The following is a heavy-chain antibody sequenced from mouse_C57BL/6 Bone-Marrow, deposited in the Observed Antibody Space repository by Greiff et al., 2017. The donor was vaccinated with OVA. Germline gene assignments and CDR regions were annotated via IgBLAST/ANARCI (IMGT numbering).Heavy chain of an antibody. Sequence: EVKLMESGGGLVQPGGSLKLSCAASGFTFSDYYMYWVRQTPEKRLEWVAYISNGGGSTYYPDTVKGRFTISRDNAKHTLYLQMSRLKSEDTAMYYCARREITTRAYFDYWGQGTTLTVAS. J-gene: IGHJ2*01. CDR1: GFTFSDYY. V-gene: IGHV5-12*01. CDR2: ISNGGGST. CDR3: ARREITTRAYFDY. D-gene: IGHD2-4*01.